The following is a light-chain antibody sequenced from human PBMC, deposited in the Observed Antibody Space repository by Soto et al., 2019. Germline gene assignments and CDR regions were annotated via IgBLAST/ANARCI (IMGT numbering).Light chain of an antibody. V-gene: IGKV3-20*01. J-gene: IGKJ4*01. CDR3: KQYGSLPLT. CDR1: QSVSTSY. Sequence: EIVLTQSPGTLSLSPGERATLSCRASQSVSTSYLAWYQQKPGQAPRLLIYGASSMATGIPDRFSGSVSGADFTRAISRLETEDFAVYYCKQYGSLPLTLGGGTKVEIK. CDR2: GAS.